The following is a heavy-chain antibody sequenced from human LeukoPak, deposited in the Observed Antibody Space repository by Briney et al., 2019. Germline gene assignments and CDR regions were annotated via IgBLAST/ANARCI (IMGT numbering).Heavy chain of an antibody. CDR1: GFTFSSYA. CDR3: ATNLVVVAATGGDDAFDI. J-gene: IGHJ3*02. D-gene: IGHD2-15*01. Sequence: QPGGSLRLSCAASGFTFSSYAMSWVRQAPGKGLEWVSAMSGSGGNTRYADSVRGRFTISRDNSKNTVYLQMNSLRAEDTAVYYCATNLVVVAATGGDDAFDIWGQGTMVAVSS. CDR2: MSGSGGNT. V-gene: IGHV3-23*01.